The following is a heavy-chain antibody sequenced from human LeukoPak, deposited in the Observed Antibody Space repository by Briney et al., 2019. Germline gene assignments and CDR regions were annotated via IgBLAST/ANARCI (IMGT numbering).Heavy chain of an antibody. Sequence: PGGSLRLSCAASGFTFSSYALHWVRQAPGKGLEWVAAISQDGSSKHYADSVKGRVTISRDNSKNTLYLQMNSLRAEDTAVYYCVSGYDPRPYYYYGMDVWGQGTTVTVSS. D-gene: IGHD5-12*01. CDR1: GFTFSSYA. V-gene: IGHV3-30-3*01. CDR2: ISQDGSSK. J-gene: IGHJ6*02. CDR3: VSGYDPRPYYYYGMDV.